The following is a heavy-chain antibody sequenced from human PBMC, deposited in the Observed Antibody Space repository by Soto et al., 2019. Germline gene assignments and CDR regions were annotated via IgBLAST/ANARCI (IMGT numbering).Heavy chain of an antibody. CDR2: IYSGGST. CDR3: AREYCSSTSCYPGGVDWFDP. Sequence: GGSLRLSCAASGFTVSSNYMSWVRQAPGKGLEWVSVIYSGGSTYYADSVKGRFTISRDNSKNTLYLQMNSLRAEDTAVYYCAREYCSSTSCYPGGVDWFDPWGQGTLVTVSS. CDR1: GFTVSSNY. D-gene: IGHD2-2*01. J-gene: IGHJ5*02. V-gene: IGHV3-66*01.